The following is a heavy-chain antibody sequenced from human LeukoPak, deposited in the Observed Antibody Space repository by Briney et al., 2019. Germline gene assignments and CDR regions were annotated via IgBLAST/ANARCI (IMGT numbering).Heavy chain of an antibody. J-gene: IGHJ4*02. D-gene: IGHD6-19*01. CDR3: ATTLAVAGAFDY. CDR1: GYTFTSYY. CDR2: INPSGGST. V-gene: IGHV1-46*01. Sequence: ASVKVSCKASGYTFTSYYMHWVRQAPGQGLEWMGIINPSGGSTSYAQKFQGRVTMTEDTSTDTAYMELSSLRSEDTAVYYCATTLAVAGAFDYWGQGTLVTVSS.